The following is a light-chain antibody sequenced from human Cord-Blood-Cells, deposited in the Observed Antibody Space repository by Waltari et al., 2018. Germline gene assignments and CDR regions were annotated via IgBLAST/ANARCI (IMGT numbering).Light chain of an antibody. CDR1: QSVSSN. CDR3: QQYNNWWT. J-gene: IGKJ1*01. CDR2: GAS. Sequence: IVMTQSPATLSVSPGERATLSCRASQSVSSNLSWYQQNPGPAPRPLIYGASTRATGIPARFSCSGSGTEFTLTISSLQSEDFAVYYCQQYNNWWTFGQGTKVEIK. V-gene: IGKV3-15*01.